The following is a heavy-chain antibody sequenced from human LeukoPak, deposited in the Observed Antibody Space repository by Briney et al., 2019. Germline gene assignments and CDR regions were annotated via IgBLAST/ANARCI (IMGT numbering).Heavy chain of an antibody. V-gene: IGHV4-31*03. CDR2: IYYSGST. D-gene: IGHD2-15*01. CDR3: ARRGCSGGSCYWFDP. J-gene: IGHJ5*02. CDR1: GGSISSGGYY. Sequence: SETLSLTCTVSGGSISSGGYYWSWIRQHPGKGLEWIGYIYYSGSTYYNPSLKSRVTISVDTSKNQFSLKLSSVTAADTAVYHCARRGCSGGSCYWFDPWGQGILVTVSS.